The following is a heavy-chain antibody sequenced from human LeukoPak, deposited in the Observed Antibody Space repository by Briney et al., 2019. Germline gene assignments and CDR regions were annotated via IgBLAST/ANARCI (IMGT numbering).Heavy chain of an antibody. D-gene: IGHD1-1*01. CDR2: INPSGGST. CDR1: GYTFTSYY. CDR3: ARGTTDVY. V-gene: IGHV1-46*01. J-gene: IGHJ4*02. Sequence: ASVKVSCKASGYTFTSYYIDWVRQAPGQGLEWMGVINPSGGSTRNAQKFQGRVTMTGDPSTRTVYMELSSLTSDDTAVYYCARGTTDVYWGQGTPVTVSS.